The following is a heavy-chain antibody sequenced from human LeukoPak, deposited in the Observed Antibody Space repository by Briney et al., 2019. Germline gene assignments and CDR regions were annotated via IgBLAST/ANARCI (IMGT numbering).Heavy chain of an antibody. CDR2: INHSGST. CDR1: GGSFSGYY. J-gene: IGHJ4*02. D-gene: IGHD3-3*01. V-gene: IGHV4-34*01. Sequence: SETLSLTCAVYGGSFSGYYWSWIRQPPGKGLEWIGEINHSGSTNYNPSLKSRVTISVDTSKNQFSLKLSSVTAAGTAVYYCARRRRETYYDFWSGYWIFDYWGQGTLVTVSS. CDR3: ARRRRETYYDFWSGYWIFDY.